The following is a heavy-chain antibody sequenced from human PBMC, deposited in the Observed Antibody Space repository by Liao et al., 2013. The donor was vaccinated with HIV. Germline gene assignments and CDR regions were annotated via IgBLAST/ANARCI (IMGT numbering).Heavy chain of an antibody. J-gene: IGHJ3*02. CDR1: GGSFSGYY. D-gene: IGHD3-22*01. CDR2: INHSGST. CDR3: ARVGDSSGYYYAGGXFDI. V-gene: IGHV4-34*10. Sequence: QVQLQESGPGLVKPSETLSLTCAVYGGSFSGYYWSWIRQPPGKGLEWIGEINHSGSTNYNPSLKSRVTISVDTSKNQFSLKLSSVTAADTAVYYCARVGDSSGYYYAGGXFDIWGQGTMVTVSS.